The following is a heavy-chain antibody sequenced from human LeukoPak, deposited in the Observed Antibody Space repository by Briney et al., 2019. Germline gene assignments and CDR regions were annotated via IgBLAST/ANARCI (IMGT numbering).Heavy chain of an antibody. D-gene: IGHD5-24*01. V-gene: IGHV1-18*01. Sequence: ASVKVSCKASGYTFTSYGISWVRQAPGQGLEWMGWISAYNGNTNYAQKLQGRVTMTTDTTTSTAYMELRSLRSDDTAVYYCAKDRDGCMEFDYWGQGTLVTVSS. CDR3: AKDRDGCMEFDY. CDR1: GYTFTSYG. J-gene: IGHJ4*02. CDR2: ISAYNGNT.